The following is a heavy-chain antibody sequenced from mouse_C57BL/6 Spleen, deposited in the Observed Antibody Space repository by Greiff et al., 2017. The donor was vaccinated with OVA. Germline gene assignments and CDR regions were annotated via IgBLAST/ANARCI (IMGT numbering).Heavy chain of an antibody. Sequence: EVQLVESGGGLVKPGGSLKLSCAASGFTFSSYTMSWVRQTPEKRLEWVATISGGGGNTYYPDSVKGRFTISRDNAKNTLYLQMSSLRSEDTALYYCARHERDSNYFFYAMDYWGQGTSVTVSS. D-gene: IGHD2-5*01. CDR2: ISGGGGNT. V-gene: IGHV5-9*01. CDR1: GFTFSSYT. CDR3: ARHERDSNYFFYAMDY. J-gene: IGHJ4*01.